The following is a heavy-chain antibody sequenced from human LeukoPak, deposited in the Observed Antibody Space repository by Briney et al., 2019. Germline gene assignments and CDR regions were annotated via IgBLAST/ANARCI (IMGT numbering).Heavy chain of an antibody. CDR3: ARVRGGQLGGRFDY. V-gene: IGHV4-59*01. CDR1: GGSISSYY. Sequence: SETPSLTCTVSGGSISSYYWSWIRQPPGKGLEWIGYIYYSGSTNYNPSLKSRVTISVDTSKNQFSLKLSSVTAADTAVYYCARVRGGQLGGRFDYWGQGTLVTVSS. D-gene: IGHD3-10*01. J-gene: IGHJ4*02. CDR2: IYYSGST.